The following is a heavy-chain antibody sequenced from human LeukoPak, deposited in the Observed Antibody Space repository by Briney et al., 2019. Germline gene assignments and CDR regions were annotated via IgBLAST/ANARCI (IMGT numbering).Heavy chain of an antibody. CDR1: GFTFSSYW. V-gene: IGHV3-74*01. D-gene: IGHD2-15*01. CDR3: AKIDSVRLHLDY. CDR2: INSDGSII. J-gene: IGHJ4*02. Sequence: PGGSLRLSCAASGFTFSSYWMHWVRQAPGRGLVWVSRINSDGSIINYADSVKGRFTISRDNAKNSLYLQMNSLRAEDTAVYYCAKIDSVRLHLDYWGQGTLVTVSS.